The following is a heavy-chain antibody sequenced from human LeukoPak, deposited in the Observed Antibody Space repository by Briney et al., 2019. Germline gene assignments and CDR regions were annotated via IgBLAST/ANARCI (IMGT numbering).Heavy chain of an antibody. Sequence: GRSLRLSCAASGVTLSDHHMDWVRQPPGKGLEWIGRSRNKANSYTTEYAASVKGRFAIPRDDSNNSLYLQMNSLKSEDTAVYYCARVRYGGYDFDQWDQGTLVTVSS. CDR3: ARVRYGGYDFDQ. V-gene: IGHV3-72*01. J-gene: IGHJ4*02. CDR2: SRNKANSYTT. CDR1: GVTLSDHH. D-gene: IGHD4-17*01.